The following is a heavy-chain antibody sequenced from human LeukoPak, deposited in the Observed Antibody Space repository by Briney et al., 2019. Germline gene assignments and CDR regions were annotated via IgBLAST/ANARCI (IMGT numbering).Heavy chain of an antibody. CDR2: INTDASNT. V-gene: IGHV3-74*01. CDR3: AKLLTVTTGDTDY. D-gene: IGHD4-17*01. CDR1: GFTFSRFW. J-gene: IGHJ4*02. Sequence: PGGSLRLSCAASGFTFSRFWMHWVRQAPGKGLVWVSRINTDASNTIYADSVKGRFTISRDNSKNTLYLQMNSLRAEDTAVYYCAKLLTVTTGDTDYWGQGTLVTVSS.